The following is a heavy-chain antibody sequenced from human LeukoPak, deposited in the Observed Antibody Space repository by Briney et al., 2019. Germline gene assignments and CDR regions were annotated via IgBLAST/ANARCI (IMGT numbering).Heavy chain of an antibody. J-gene: IGHJ4*02. Sequence: ASVKVSCKASGYTFSRYYIHWVRQAPGQGLEWMGKMNPSGGTTTYAQKFQGRVTMTRDTPTSTAYLELRGLRSDDTAVYYCARDWGAPHTLNFDYWGQGTLVTVSS. CDR1: GYTFSRYY. CDR3: ARDWGAPHTLNFDY. CDR2: MNPSGGTT. V-gene: IGHV1-46*01. D-gene: IGHD1-26*01.